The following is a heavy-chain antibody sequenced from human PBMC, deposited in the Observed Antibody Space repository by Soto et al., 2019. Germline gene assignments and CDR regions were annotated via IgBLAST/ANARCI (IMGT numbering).Heavy chain of an antibody. Sequence: SETLSLTCAVYGGSFSGYSWSWIRQPPGKGLEWIGYIYHSGSTYYNPSLKSRVAISLDTSKNQFSLSLNSVTAADTAVYYCARSSIEPRVFMYPFDYWGQGTQVTVS. V-gene: IGHV4-34*01. CDR3: ARSSIEPRVFMYPFDY. D-gene: IGHD6-6*01. CDR2: IYHSGST. CDR1: GGSFSGYS. J-gene: IGHJ4*02.